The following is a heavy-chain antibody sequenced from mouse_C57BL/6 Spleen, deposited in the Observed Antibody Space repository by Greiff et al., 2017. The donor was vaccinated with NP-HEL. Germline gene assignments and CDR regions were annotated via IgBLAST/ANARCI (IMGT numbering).Heavy chain of an antibody. CDR3: ARNDYDGDYFDY. D-gene: IGHD2-4*01. CDR2: IYPRSGNT. J-gene: IGHJ2*01. CDR1: GYTFTSYG. V-gene: IGHV1-81*01. Sequence: VQRVESGAELARPGASVKLSCKASGYTFTSYGISWVKQRTGQGLEWIGEIYPRSGNTYYNEKFKGKATLTADKSSSTAYMELRSLTSEDSAVYFCARNDYDGDYFDYWGQGTTLTVSS.